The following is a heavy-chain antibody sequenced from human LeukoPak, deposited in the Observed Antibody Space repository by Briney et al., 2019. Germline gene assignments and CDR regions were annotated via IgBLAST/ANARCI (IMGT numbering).Heavy chain of an antibody. J-gene: IGHJ4*02. V-gene: IGHV4-34*01. CDR2: INHSGST. CDR1: GGSFSGYY. D-gene: IGHD3-22*01. Sequence: PSETLSLACAVDGGSFSGYYWSWIRQPPGKGLEWIGEINHSGSTNYNPSLKSRVTISVDTSKNQFSLKLSSVTAADTAVYYCARLVYYDSSGTTLLFDYWGQGTLVTVSS. CDR3: ARLVYYDSSGTTLLFDY.